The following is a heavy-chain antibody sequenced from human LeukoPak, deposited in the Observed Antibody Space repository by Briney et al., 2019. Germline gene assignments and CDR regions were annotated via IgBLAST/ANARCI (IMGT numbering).Heavy chain of an antibody. CDR1: GFTFSSYS. V-gene: IGHV3-74*01. CDR2: INSDGSST. CDR3: ASLGLLPSRHGY. J-gene: IGHJ4*02. D-gene: IGHD3-22*01. Sequence: PGGSLRLSCAASGFTFSSYSINWVRQAPGKGLEWVSRINSDGSSTSYADSVKGRFTISRDNAKNTLYLQMNSLRAEDTAVYYCASLGLLPSRHGYWGQGTLVTVSS.